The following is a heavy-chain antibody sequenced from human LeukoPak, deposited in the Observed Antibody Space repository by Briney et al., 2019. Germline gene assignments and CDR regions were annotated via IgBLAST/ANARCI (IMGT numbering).Heavy chain of an antibody. Sequence: HPGRSLRLSCAASGFTFSAYALHWLRQAPDKGLEWVAVISPDGNNKHYADSMKGRFTISRDNSKNMVNLQMNSLGDEDTAAYYCARGRNFDFWGQGTMVTVSS. CDR3: ARGRNFDF. CDR2: ISPDGNNK. V-gene: IGHV3-30-3*01. J-gene: IGHJ3*01. CDR1: GFTFSAYA.